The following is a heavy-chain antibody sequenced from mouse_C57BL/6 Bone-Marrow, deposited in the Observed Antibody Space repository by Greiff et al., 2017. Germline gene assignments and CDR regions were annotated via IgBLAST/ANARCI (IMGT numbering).Heavy chain of an antibody. CDR2: ISYDGSN. CDR1: GYSITSGYY. CDR3: AREMDDYDRGNAMDY. Sequence: DVKLMESGPGLVKPSQSLSLTCSVTGYSITSGYYWNWIRQFPGNKLEWMGYISYDGSNNYNPSLKNRISITRDTSKNQFFLKLNSVTTEDTATYYCAREMDDYDRGNAMDYWGQGTSVTVSS. V-gene: IGHV3-6*01. D-gene: IGHD2-4*01. J-gene: IGHJ4*01.